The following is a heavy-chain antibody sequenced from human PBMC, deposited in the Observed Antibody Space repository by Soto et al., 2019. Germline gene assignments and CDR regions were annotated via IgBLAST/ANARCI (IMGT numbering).Heavy chain of an antibody. V-gene: IGHV4-30-4*01. CDR1: GGYISSGDYY. CDR3: ARTSRNYYGSGSYYPTDFDY. Sequence: PSLPLSLTCTVAGGYISSGDYYRSRKRQPPGKGLEWIGYIYYSGSTYYNPSLKSRVTISVDTSKNQFSLKLSSVTAADTAVYYCARTSRNYYGSGSYYPTDFDYWGQGTLVTVSS. J-gene: IGHJ4*02. CDR2: IYYSGST. D-gene: IGHD3-10*01.